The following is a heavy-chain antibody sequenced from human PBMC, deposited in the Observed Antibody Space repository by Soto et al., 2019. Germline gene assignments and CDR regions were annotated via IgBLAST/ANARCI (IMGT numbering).Heavy chain of an antibody. D-gene: IGHD1-7*01. Sequence: SGPTLVNPTQTLTLTCTFSGFSLSTSGMCVSWIRQPPGKALERLARIDWDDDKYYNTSLKTRLTISKDTSKNQVVLTMTNMDPVDTATYYCAWTSRGMTGTSPLDYWGQGTLVTVSS. V-gene: IGHV2-70*11. J-gene: IGHJ4*02. CDR3: AWTSRGMTGTSPLDY. CDR1: GFSLSTSGMC. CDR2: IDWDDDK.